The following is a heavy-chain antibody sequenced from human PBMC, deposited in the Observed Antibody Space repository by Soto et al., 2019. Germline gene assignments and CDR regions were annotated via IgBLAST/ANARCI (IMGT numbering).Heavy chain of an antibody. D-gene: IGHD3-9*01. CDR2: INAGNGNT. Sequence: ASVEVSCKASGYTFTSYSMHWVRQAPGRRLEWMGWINAGNGNTKYSQKFQGRVTITRDTSASTAYMELSSLRSEDMAVYDCARVFNGVDWFEPWGQGSLVSVS. CDR3: ARVFNGVDWFEP. J-gene: IGHJ5*02. V-gene: IGHV1-3*01. CDR1: GYTFTSYS.